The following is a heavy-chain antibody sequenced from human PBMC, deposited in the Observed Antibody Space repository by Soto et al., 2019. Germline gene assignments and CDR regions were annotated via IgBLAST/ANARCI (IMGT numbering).Heavy chain of an antibody. D-gene: IGHD1-26*01. CDR3: ARGASPLIDY. J-gene: IGHJ4*02. CDR1: GYTFTSYA. Sequence: QVQLVQSGAEVKKPGASVKVSCKASGYTFTSYAMHWVRQAPGQRLEWMGWINPGNGNTKYSQKFQGRVTITRDTSASTAYMELSSLRSEDTAVYYCARGASPLIDYWGQGTLVTVSS. CDR2: INPGNGNT. V-gene: IGHV1-3*01.